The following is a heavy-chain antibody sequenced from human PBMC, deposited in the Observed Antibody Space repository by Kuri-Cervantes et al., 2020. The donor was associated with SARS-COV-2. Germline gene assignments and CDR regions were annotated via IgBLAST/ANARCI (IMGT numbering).Heavy chain of an antibody. V-gene: IGHV3-13*05. D-gene: IGHD5-12*01. CDR2: IGTAGDP. Sequence: LSLTCAASGFTFSSYDMHWVRQATGKGLEWVSAIGTAGDPYYPGSVKGRFTISRENAKNSLYLQMNSLRTGDTAVYYCARDRGYSGSTAPYYYYYMDVWGKGTTVTVSS. J-gene: IGHJ6*03. CDR1: GFTFSSYD. CDR3: ARDRGYSGSTAPYYYYYMDV.